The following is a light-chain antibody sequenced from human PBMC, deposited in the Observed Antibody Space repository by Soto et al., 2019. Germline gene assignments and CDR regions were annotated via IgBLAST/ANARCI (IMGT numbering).Light chain of an antibody. J-gene: IGKJ1*01. CDR3: QNYNSDPKT. CDR1: QGISNS. Sequence: DIQMTQSPSSLSASVGDRVTITCRASQGISNSLAWYQQKPGKVPKLLIYGAFTLQSGVPSRFCGSGSGTDFTLTISSLQPEDVATYYCQNYNSDPKTFGPGTKVEIK. V-gene: IGKV1-27*01. CDR2: GAF.